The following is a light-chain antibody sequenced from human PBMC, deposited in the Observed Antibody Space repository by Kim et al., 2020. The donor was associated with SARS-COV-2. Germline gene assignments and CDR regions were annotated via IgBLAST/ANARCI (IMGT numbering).Light chain of an antibody. CDR2: GAS. V-gene: IGKV3-20*01. J-gene: IGKJ1*01. CDR1: QSVSSSY. CDR3: QQYGSSLWT. Sequence: EIVLTQSPGTLSLSPGERGTLSCRASQSVSSSYLAWYQQKPGQAPRLLIYGASSRATGIPDRFSGSGSGTDFTLTISRLEPEDFAVCYCQQYGSSLWTFGQGTKVDIK.